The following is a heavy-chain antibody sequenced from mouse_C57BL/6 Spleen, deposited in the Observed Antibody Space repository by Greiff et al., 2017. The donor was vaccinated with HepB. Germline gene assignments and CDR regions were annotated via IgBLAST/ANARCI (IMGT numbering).Heavy chain of an antibody. CDR3: AREDALYDYDRYFDV. V-gene: IGHV1-64*01. D-gene: IGHD2-4*01. Sequence: QVQLQQPGAELVKPGASVKLSCKASGYTFTSYWMHWVKQRPGQGLEWIGMIHPNSGSTNYNEKFKSKATLTVDKSSSTAYMQLSSLTSEDSAVYYCAREDALYDYDRYFDVWGTGTTVTVSS. J-gene: IGHJ1*03. CDR1: GYTFTSYW. CDR2: IHPNSGST.